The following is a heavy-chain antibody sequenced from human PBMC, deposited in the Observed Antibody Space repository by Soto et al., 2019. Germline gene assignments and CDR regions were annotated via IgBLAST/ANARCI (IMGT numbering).Heavy chain of an antibody. J-gene: IGHJ4*02. V-gene: IGHV3-23*01. D-gene: IGHD6-19*01. Sequence: EVQLLEYGGDLVQPGGSLRLSCAAAGLTFSSYDMSWVRQAPGKGLEWVSSIVASGDSTYYADSEKGRFTISRDNSKSTLFLQMRGLGTADTAVYYCARSPRWLAVDHWGRGSLVTVS. CDR1: GLTFSSYD. CDR2: IVASGDST. CDR3: ARSPRWLAVDH.